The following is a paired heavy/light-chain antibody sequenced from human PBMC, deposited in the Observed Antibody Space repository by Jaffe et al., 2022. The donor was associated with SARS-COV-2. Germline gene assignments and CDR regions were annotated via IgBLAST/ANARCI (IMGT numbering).Light chain of an antibody. CDR3: QQYFTTPT. Sequence: DIVMTQSPDSLAVSLGERATITCKSRQSLLFSSTNRSYLAWYQQRPRQPPKLLFYWASTRESGVPDRFSASGSGTDFTLTISSLQAEDVAIYSCQQYFTTPTFGGGTKVEI. V-gene: IGKV4-1*01. CDR1: QSLLFSSTNRSY. CDR2: WAS. J-gene: IGKJ4*01.
Heavy chain of an antibody. CDR1: GGTFNSYA. D-gene: IGHD2-8*02. J-gene: IGHJ5*02. CDR3: ARDKCTGGSCTQMYNWFDP. CDR2: IIPFFGTA. Sequence: QVQLVQSGAEVKKPGSSVKISCKASGGTFNSYAINWVRQAPGQGFEWMGGIIPFFGTAHYAQKFQGRVTITADESSTTTYMELSSLRSEDTALYFCARDKCTGGSCTQMYNWFDPWGQGTLVTVSS. V-gene: IGHV1-69*01.